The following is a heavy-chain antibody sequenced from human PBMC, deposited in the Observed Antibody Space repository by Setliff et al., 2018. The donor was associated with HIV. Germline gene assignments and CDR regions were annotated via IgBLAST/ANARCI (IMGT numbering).Heavy chain of an antibody. D-gene: IGHD3-22*01. J-gene: IGHJ6*03. CDR3: ARGPLVVPTHYYMDL. V-gene: IGHV1-3*01. CDR1: GYGLIAYA. CDR2: INPGNGNT. Sequence: RASVKVSCKASGYGLIAYAMNWVRQAPGQRPEWMGWINPGNGNTKYSQKFQGRVTITRVTSASTVYMELSGLRSEDTAVYYCARGPLVVPTHYYMDLWGKGTTVTVSS.